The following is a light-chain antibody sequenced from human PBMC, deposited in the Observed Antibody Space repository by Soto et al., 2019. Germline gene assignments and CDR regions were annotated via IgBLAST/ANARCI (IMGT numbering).Light chain of an antibody. CDR1: QSVSSY. Sequence: EIVLTQSPATLSLSPGERSTLSCRASQSVSSYLAWYQQKPGQAPRLLIYDASNRATGIPARFSGSGSGTDFTLTISSLEPEDFAVYYCQHYDISSWTFGQGTRLEI. J-gene: IGKJ5*01. CDR2: DAS. V-gene: IGKV3-11*01. CDR3: QHYDISSWT.